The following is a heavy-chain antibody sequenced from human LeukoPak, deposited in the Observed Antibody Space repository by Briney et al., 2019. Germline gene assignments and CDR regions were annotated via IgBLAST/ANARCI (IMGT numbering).Heavy chain of an antibody. Sequence: PSETLSLTCTVSGGSISSYYWSWIRQPPGKGLEWIGYIYYSGSTNYNPSLKSRVTISVDTSKNQFSLKLSSVTAADTAVYYCARTHSGGSVWGAFDIWGQGTMVTVSS. J-gene: IGHJ3*02. V-gene: IGHV4-59*08. CDR3: ARTHSGGSVWGAFDI. CDR2: IYYSGST. D-gene: IGHD2-15*01. CDR1: GGSISSYY.